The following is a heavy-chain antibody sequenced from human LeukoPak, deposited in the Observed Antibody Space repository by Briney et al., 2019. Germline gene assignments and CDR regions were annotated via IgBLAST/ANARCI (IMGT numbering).Heavy chain of an antibody. V-gene: IGHV4-59*01. Sequence: SETLSLTCTVSGGSISSYYWSWIRQPPGKGLEWIGYSYYSGNTNYNPSLKSRVTISVDTSKNQSSLKLSSVTAADTAVYYCARDLYNWNSWGQGTLVTVSS. CDR1: GGSISSYY. J-gene: IGHJ4*02. CDR3: ARDLYNWNS. CDR2: SYYSGNT. D-gene: IGHD1-20*01.